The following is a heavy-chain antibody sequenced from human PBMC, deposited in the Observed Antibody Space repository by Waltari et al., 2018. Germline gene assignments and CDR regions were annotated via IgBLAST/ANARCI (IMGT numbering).Heavy chain of an antibody. V-gene: IGHV3-7*01. Sequence: EVQLVESGGGLVQTGGSLRLSCAASGFTFSSYWMSWVRQAPGQGLEWVANIKQDGSEKYYVDSVKGRFTSYRDNAKNSLYLQMNSLRAEDTAVYYCARDNAYSSSWYKEGWFDPWGQGTLVTVSS. D-gene: IGHD6-13*01. CDR1: GFTFSSYW. CDR2: IKQDGSEK. CDR3: ARDNAYSSSWYKEGWFDP. J-gene: IGHJ5*02.